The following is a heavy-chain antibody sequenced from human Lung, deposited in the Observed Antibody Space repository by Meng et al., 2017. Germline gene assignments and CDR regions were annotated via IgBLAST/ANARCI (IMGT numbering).Heavy chain of an antibody. V-gene: IGHV3-15*01. CDR2: IKSNTDGGTT. CDR3: TWDDKAVSDY. CDR1: GFYFSNAW. D-gene: IGHD3-9*01. Sequence: VEFGGDLVKPGGSLRLSCADSGFYFSNAWMSWGRQAPGKGLEWVGRIKSNTDGGTTEYAAPVTGRFTISRDDSKSTLNLHLSGLRTDDTGVYYCTWDDKAVSDYWGQGTLVTVSS. J-gene: IGHJ4*02.